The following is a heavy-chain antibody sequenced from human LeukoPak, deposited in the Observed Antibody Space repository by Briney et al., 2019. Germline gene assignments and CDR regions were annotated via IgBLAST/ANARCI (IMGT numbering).Heavy chain of an antibody. D-gene: IGHD2-8*01. CDR1: GFTFSNYA. CDR2: LSGTGGST. J-gene: IGHJ1*01. CDR3: ARVLYNGVYIQY. Sequence: PGGSLRLSCAASGFTFSNYAMTWVRQAPGKGLEWVSTLSGTGGSTYYADSVKGRFTISRDNSKNTLYLQVSSLRAEDTAVYYCARVLYNGVYIQYWGQGTLVTVSS. V-gene: IGHV3-23*01.